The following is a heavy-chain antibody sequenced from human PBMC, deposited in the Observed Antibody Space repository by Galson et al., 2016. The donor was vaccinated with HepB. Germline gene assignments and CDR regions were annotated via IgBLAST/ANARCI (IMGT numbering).Heavy chain of an antibody. V-gene: IGHV3-53*05. CDR1: GFTVSTNY. CDR2: IYNDGGI. Sequence: SLRLSCAASGFTVSTNYMSWVRQAPGKGLEWVSIIYNDGGIFYGNSVKGRFTTSRDNAKKSLYLQMDSLRAEDTALYYCAKDIRAIFAVVMGGPRYYHGMDVWGKGTAVTVSS. CDR3: AKDIRAIFAVVMGGPRYYHGMDV. D-gene: IGHD3-3*01. J-gene: IGHJ6*04.